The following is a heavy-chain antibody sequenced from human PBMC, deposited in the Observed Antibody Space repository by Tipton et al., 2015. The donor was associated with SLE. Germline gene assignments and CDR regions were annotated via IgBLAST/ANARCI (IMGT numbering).Heavy chain of an antibody. D-gene: IGHD3-10*01. CDR3: ARWHGSGSFFDY. CDR1: GDSISSSNW. Sequence: TLSLTCTVSGDSISSSNWWSWVRQSPGKGLEWIGEIYHTESTNYNPSLKSRVSISVDKSKNQFSLKLNPVTAADTAVYYCARWHGSGSFFDYWGQGTLVTVSS. CDR2: IYHTEST. V-gene: IGHV4-4*02. J-gene: IGHJ4*02.